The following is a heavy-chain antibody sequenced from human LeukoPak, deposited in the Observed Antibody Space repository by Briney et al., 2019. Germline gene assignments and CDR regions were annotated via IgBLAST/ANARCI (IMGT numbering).Heavy chain of an antibody. CDR3: AKDRVSVDWYFDL. CDR2: TSGSGGST. D-gene: IGHD2-15*01. V-gene: IGHV3-23*01. Sequence: AGSLRFSCAASGFTFSSYAMSWVRQAPGKGLKWVSATSGSGGSTYYADSVKGRFTISRDNSKNTLYLQMNSLRAEDTAVYYCAKDRVSVDWYFDLWGRGTLVTVSS. J-gene: IGHJ2*01. CDR1: GFTFSSYA.